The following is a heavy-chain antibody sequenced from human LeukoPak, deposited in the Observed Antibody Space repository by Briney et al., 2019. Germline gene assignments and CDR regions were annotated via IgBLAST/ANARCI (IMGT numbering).Heavy chain of an antibody. Sequence: SETLSLTCAVYGGSFSGYYWSWIRQPPGKGLEWIGEINHSGSTNYNPSLKSRVTISVDTSKNQFSLKLSSVTAADTAVYYCARDQTVDTNDYDSSGYYYRPSPYFDYWGQGTLVTVSS. D-gene: IGHD3-22*01. V-gene: IGHV4-34*01. CDR2: INHSGST. J-gene: IGHJ4*02. CDR3: ARDQTVDTNDYDSSGYYYRPSPYFDY. CDR1: GGSFSGYY.